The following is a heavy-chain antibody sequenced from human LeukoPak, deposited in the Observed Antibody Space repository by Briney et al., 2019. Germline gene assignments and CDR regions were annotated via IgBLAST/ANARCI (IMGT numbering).Heavy chain of an antibody. CDR1: GYTFTSYG. V-gene: IGHV1-2*02. J-gene: IGHJ5*02. Sequence: ASVKVSCKASGYTFTSYGISWVRQAPGQGLEWMGWINPNSGGTNYAQKFQGRVTMTRDTSISTAYMELSRLRSDDTAVYYCARRSSGSYSTRFDPWGQGTLVTVSS. CDR3: ARRSSGSYSTRFDP. D-gene: IGHD1-26*01. CDR2: INPNSGGT.